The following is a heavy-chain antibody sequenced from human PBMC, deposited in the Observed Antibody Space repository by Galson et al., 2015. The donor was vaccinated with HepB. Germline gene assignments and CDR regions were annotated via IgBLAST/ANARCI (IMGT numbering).Heavy chain of an antibody. Sequence: LSLTCAVYGGFFSGYYWTWIRQPPGKGLEWIGEINQSGSTNYNPSLKSRVTITVDTSKKQFSLKLSSVTAADTALYYCARGLLAACSSLNYWGQGTLVTVSS. D-gene: IGHD6-13*01. V-gene: IGHV4-34*01. CDR1: GGFFSGYY. J-gene: IGHJ4*02. CDR2: INQSGST. CDR3: ARGLLAACSSLNY.